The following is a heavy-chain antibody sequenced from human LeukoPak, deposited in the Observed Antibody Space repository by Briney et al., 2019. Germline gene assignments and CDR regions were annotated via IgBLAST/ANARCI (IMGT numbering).Heavy chain of an antibody. CDR1: GYTFTSYG. CDR3: ARVWDGYYYDSSGYYDDAFDI. Sequence: GASVKVSCKASGYTFTSYGISWVRQAPGQGLEWMGWISAYNGNTNYAQKLQGRVTMTTDASTSTACMELRSLRSDDTAVYYCARVWDGYYYDSSGYYDDAFDIWGQGTMVTVSS. D-gene: IGHD3-22*01. CDR2: ISAYNGNT. V-gene: IGHV1-18*01. J-gene: IGHJ3*02.